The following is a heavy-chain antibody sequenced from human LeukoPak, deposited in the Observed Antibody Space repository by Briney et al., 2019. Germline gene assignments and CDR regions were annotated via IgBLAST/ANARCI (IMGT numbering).Heavy chain of an antibody. D-gene: IGHD3-10*01. V-gene: IGHV1-69*13. Sequence: ASVKVSCKASGGTFSRYAISWVRQAPGQGLEWMGGIIPIFGTPNYAQKFQGRVTITADESTSTAYMELSSLRSEDTAVYYCARQKRGTYITYWGQGTLVTVSS. CDR1: GGTFSRYA. J-gene: IGHJ4*02. CDR3: ARQKRGTYITY. CDR2: IIPIFGTP.